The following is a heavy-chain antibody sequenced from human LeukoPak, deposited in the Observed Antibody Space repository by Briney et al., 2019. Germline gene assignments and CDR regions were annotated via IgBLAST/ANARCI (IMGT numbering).Heavy chain of an antibody. CDR1: GFTFSSYS. J-gene: IGHJ3*02. CDR3: ARGTRSYYDAFDI. D-gene: IGHD1-26*01. CDR2: ISSSGSYI. Sequence: GGSLRLSCAASGFTFSSYSMNWVRQAPGKGLEWVSSISSSGSYIYYADSVKGRFTISRDNAKNSLYLQMNSLRAEDTAVYYCARGTRSYYDAFDIWGQGTMVTVSS. V-gene: IGHV3-21*01.